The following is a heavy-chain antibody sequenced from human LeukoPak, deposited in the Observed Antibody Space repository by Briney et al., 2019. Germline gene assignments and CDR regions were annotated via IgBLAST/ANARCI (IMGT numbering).Heavy chain of an antibody. CDR1: GFTFSSCS. Sequence: GSLRLSCAASGFTFSSCSMNWIRQVPGKGLEWIGEINHSASARYSPSLKSRVTMSVDTSKNQFSLKLTSVTAADTAIYYCAREIIWGAYLRLYYFDSWGQGTLVTVSS. D-gene: IGHD3-16*02. J-gene: IGHJ4*02. CDR3: AREIIWGAYLRLYYFDS. CDR2: INHSASA. V-gene: IGHV4-34*01.